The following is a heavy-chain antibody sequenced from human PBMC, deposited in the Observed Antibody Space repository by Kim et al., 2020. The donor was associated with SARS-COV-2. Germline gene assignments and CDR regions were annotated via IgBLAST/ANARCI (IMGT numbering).Heavy chain of an antibody. CDR2: IIPIFGTA. CDR3: AREILRSGITGAFDI. CDR1: GGTFSSYA. D-gene: IGHD3-10*01. V-gene: IGHV1-69*13. Sequence: SVKVSCKASGGTFSSYAISWVRQAPGQGLEWMGGIIPIFGTANYAQKFQGRVTITADESTSTAYMELSSLRSEDTAVYYCAREILRSGITGAFDIWGQGTMVTVSS. J-gene: IGHJ3*02.